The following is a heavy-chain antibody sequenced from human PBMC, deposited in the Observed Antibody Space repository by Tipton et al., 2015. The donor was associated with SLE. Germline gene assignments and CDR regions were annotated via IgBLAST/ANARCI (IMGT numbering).Heavy chain of an antibody. J-gene: IGHJ4*02. V-gene: IGHV4-61*02. CDR1: GVSISSDSYY. Sequence: TLSLTCTVSGVSISSDSYYWNWIRQPAGKGLEWIGRVYTSGSPYYNPSLESRVVMSMDKSKNQFSLKLTAVTAADTAVYYCARSSGDSLYYFNYWGQGTLVSVSS. D-gene: IGHD2-15*01. CDR3: ARSSGDSLYYFNY. CDR2: VYTSGSP.